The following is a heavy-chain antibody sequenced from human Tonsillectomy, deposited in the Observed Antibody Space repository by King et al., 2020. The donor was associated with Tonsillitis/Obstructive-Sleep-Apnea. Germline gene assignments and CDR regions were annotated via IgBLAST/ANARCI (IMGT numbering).Heavy chain of an antibody. Sequence: VQLVESGGGLVQPGGSLRLSCAASGFTFSIYEMNWVRQAPGKGLEWVSYISSSESTKYYADSVKGRFTISRDNAKNSLYLQMNSLRAEDTAVYYCAREPEKYYGMDVWGQGTTVTVSS. CDR2: ISSSESTK. CDR1: GFTFSIYE. V-gene: IGHV3-48*03. CDR3: AREPEKYYGMDV. J-gene: IGHJ6*02.